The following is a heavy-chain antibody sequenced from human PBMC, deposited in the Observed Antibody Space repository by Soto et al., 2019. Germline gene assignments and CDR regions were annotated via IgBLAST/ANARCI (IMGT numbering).Heavy chain of an antibody. J-gene: IGHJ6*02. CDR3: ATELVRGVIAPYYYYGMDV. V-gene: IGHV3-74*01. Sequence: TTGKGLDWVSRITSDGSNTSYADSVKGRFTISRDNSKNTLYLQMNSLRAEDTAVYYCATELVRGVIAPYYYYGMDVWGQGTTVTVSS. D-gene: IGHD3-10*01. CDR2: ITSDGSNT.